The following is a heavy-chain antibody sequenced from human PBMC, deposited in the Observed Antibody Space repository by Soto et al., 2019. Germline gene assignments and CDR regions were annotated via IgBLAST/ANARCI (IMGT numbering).Heavy chain of an antibody. V-gene: IGHV4-34*01. D-gene: IGHD5-12*01. CDR1: GGSFSGYY. CDR2: INHSRST. Sequence: PSETLSLTCAVYGGSFSGYYWSWIRQPPGKGLEWIGEINHSRSTNYNPSLKSRVTISVDTSKNQFSLKLSSVTAADTAVYYCARGSSNIVATTINWFDPWGQGTLVTVSS. J-gene: IGHJ5*02. CDR3: ARGSSNIVATTINWFDP.